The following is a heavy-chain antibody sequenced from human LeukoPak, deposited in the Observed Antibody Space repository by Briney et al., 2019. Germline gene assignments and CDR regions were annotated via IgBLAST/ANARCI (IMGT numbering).Heavy chain of an antibody. J-gene: IGHJ4*02. CDR1: GFTFSSYG. CDR3: AKWYDYPPIY. V-gene: IGHV3-30*02. D-gene: IGHD4-11*01. CDR2: IRYDGSNK. Sequence: PGGSLRLSCAASGFTFSSYGMHWVRQAPGKGLEWVAFIRYDGSNKYYADSVKDRFTISRDNSKNTLYLQMNSLRAEDTAVYYCAKWYDYPPIYWGQGTLVTVSS.